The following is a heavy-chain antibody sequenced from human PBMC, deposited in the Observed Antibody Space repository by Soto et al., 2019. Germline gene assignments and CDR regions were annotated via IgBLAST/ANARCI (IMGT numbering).Heavy chain of an antibody. J-gene: IGHJ6*02. V-gene: IGHV4-4*07. CDR3: SRVGCSNSKCYTRGMDV. D-gene: IGHD2-2*01. CDR2: IYSDGTT. CDR1: GGSISGYY. Sequence: LSLTCTVSGGSISGYYWSWVRQPAGKGLEWVGRIYSDGTTNYSPSLKSRVTMSLDTSKDQFSLHLNSVTAADTAVYYCSRVGCSNSKCYTRGMDVWGQGTTVTVSS.